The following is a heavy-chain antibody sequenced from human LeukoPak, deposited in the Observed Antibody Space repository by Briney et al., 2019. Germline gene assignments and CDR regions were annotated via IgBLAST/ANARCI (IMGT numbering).Heavy chain of an antibody. J-gene: IGHJ4*02. CDR2: IIPILGIA. D-gene: IGHD3-22*01. Sequence: ASVKVSCKASGGTFSSYAISWVRQAPGQGLEWMGRIIPILGIANYAQKFQGRVTITADKSTSTAYMKLSSLRSEDTAVYYCARDGRNYYDSSGYPDYWGQGTLVTVSS. CDR3: ARDGRNYYDSSGYPDY. CDR1: GGTFSSYA. V-gene: IGHV1-69*04.